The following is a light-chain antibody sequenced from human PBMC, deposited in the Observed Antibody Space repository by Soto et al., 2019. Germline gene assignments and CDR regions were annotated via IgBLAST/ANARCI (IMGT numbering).Light chain of an antibody. Sequence: EIVMTQSPATLSVSPGERATLSCRASQSISTELAWYQQKPGQPPRLLFYSASTRATGVPARFTGSGSGSEFTLTISVLQSEDFAVYYCQEGHNWPLTFGQGTRLEI. CDR2: SAS. V-gene: IGKV3-15*01. CDR1: QSISTE. J-gene: IGKJ2*01. CDR3: QEGHNWPLT.